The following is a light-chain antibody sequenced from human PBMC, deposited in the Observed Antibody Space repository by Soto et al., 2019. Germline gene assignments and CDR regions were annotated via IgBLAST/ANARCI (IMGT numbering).Light chain of an antibody. Sequence: DIHMTQSPSSLSASVEYRFTITCRASQGISSYLAWYQQKPVKAPKPLXYAASTLQSGVPSRFSGRGSGTDFTLTMSSLQPEDFATYYCQQLHSYPWTFGQGTKVDIK. CDR1: QGISSY. J-gene: IGKJ1*01. CDR2: AAS. V-gene: IGKV1-9*01. CDR3: QQLHSYPWT.